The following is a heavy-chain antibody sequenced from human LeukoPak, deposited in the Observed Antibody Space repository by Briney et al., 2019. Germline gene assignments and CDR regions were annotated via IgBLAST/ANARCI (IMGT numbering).Heavy chain of an antibody. J-gene: IGHJ4*02. CDR3: ARGRQLSPSPFFDF. CDR1: GYTFANYG. V-gene: IGHV1-18*01. CDR2: VSAYNGNT. Sequence: ASVKVSCKASGYTFANYGISWVRQAPGQGLEWMGWVSAYNGNTNYAQNLQGRVTMTTDTSTKTAHMELRSLRFDDTAVYYCARGRQLSPSPFFDFWGQGTLVTVPS. D-gene: IGHD2-2*01.